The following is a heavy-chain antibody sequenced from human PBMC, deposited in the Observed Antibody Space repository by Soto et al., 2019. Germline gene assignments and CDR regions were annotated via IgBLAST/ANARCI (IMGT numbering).Heavy chain of an antibody. Sequence: GGSLRLSCAASGFTFSSYGMHWVRQAPGKGLEWVAVISYDGSNKYYADSVKGRFTISRDNSKNTLYLQMNSLRAEDTAVYYCAKVSARPDSSGYYEIGYFDYWGQGTLVTVSS. CDR1: GFTFSSYG. V-gene: IGHV3-30*18. J-gene: IGHJ4*02. CDR2: ISYDGSNK. D-gene: IGHD3-22*01. CDR3: AKVSARPDSSGYYEIGYFDY.